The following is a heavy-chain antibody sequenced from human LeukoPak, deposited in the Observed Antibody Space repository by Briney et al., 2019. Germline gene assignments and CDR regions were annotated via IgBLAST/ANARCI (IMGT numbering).Heavy chain of an antibody. D-gene: IGHD6-13*01. CDR2: INHSGAT. CDR3: ARARTGYSSSWYMSWFDP. CDR1: GGSFSTHY. J-gene: IGHJ5*02. V-gene: IGHV4-34*01. Sequence: SETLSLTCAVYGGSFSTHYWTWIRQPPGKGLEWIGEINHSGATNYNPSLKSRVAISVDTSVKQFSLTLKSVTAADTAVYYCARARTGYSSSWYMSWFDPWGQGTLVTVSS.